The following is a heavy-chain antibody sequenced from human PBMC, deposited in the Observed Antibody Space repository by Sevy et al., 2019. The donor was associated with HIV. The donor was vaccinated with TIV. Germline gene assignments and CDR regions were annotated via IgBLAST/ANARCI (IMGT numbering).Heavy chain of an antibody. CDR1: GDSVSSSSAV. D-gene: IGHD3-16*01. CDR2: TYYRSKWYN. CDR3: ARKDDSVGSFDI. V-gene: IGHV6-1*01. J-gene: IGHJ3*02. Sequence: KQSQTLSLTCAISGDSVSSSSAVWNWIRQSPSRGLEWLGRTYYRSKWYNDYTVSVKSRITINPDTSKNQFSLQLNSVTPEDTAMYYCARKDDSVGSFDIWGQGTMVTVSS.